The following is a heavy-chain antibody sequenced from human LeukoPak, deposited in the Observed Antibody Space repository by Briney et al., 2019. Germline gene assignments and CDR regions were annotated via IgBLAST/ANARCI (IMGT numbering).Heavy chain of an antibody. D-gene: IGHD3-10*01. J-gene: IGHJ4*02. CDR1: GGSISTSSYY. Sequence: SETLSLTCTVSGGSISTSSYYWGWVRQPPGKGLEWIGNIFYSGSTYYSPSFKSRLTISVDTSKNQFSLKLSSVTAADTAVYYCASLRTGDFDYWGQGALVTVSS. V-gene: IGHV4-39*01. CDR3: ASLRTGDFDY. CDR2: IFYSGST.